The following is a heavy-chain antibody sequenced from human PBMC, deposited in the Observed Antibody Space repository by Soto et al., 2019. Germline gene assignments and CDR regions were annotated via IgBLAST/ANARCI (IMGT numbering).Heavy chain of an antibody. Sequence: EVQLVESGGGLVQPGESLRLSCAASGFNFSPYWMHWVRQAPGKGLEWISHIGGGGFTTIYADSVKGRFTISRDDAKSTLYLQMNSLGSEDTAVYYCARDRGYPDSFDTWGQGTVVTVS. J-gene: IGHJ3*02. CDR3: ARDRGYPDSFDT. CDR1: GFNFSPYW. D-gene: IGHD3-10*01. CDR2: IGGGGFTT. V-gene: IGHV3-74*01.